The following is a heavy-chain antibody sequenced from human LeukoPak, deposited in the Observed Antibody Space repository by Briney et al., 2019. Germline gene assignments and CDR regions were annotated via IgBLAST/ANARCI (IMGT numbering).Heavy chain of an antibody. CDR1: GYTFTSYG. V-gene: IGHV1-18*01. D-gene: IGHD2-2*01. CDR2: ISAYNGNT. J-gene: IGHJ4*02. Sequence: GASVKVSCKASGYTFTSYGISWVRQAPGQGLEWMGWISAYNGNTNYAQKFQGRVTMTTDTSTSTAYMQLRSLRSDDTAVYYCARDAGIVVVPAAPILWGQGTLVSVSS. CDR3: ARDAGIVVVPAAPIL.